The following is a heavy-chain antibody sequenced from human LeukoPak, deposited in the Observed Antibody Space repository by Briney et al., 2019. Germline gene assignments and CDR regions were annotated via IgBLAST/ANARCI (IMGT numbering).Heavy chain of an antibody. Sequence: PGGSLRLSCAASGFTFSSYAMHWVRQAPGKGLEWVAVISYDGSNKYYADSVKGRFTISRDNSKNTLYLQMNSLRAEDTAVYYCARHYYGSGSYYVDYWGQGTLVTVSS. CDR3: ARHYYGSGSYYVDY. CDR2: ISYDGSNK. J-gene: IGHJ4*02. CDR1: GFTFSSYA. D-gene: IGHD3-10*01. V-gene: IGHV3-30-3*01.